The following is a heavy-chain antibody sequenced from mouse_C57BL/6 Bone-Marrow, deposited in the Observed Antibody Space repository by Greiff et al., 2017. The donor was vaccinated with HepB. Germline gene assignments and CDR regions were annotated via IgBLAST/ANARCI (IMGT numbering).Heavy chain of an antibody. CDR2: IDPSDSYT. Sequence: QVQLQQPGAELVKPGASVKLSCKASGYTFTSYWMQWVKQRPGQGLEWIGEIDPSDSYTNYNQKFKGKATLTVDTSSSTAYMQLSSLTSEDSAVYYWARSRITTVPHYAMDYWGQGTSVTVSS. J-gene: IGHJ4*01. CDR3: ARSRITTVPHYAMDY. D-gene: IGHD1-1*01. CDR1: GYTFTSYW. V-gene: IGHV1-50*01.